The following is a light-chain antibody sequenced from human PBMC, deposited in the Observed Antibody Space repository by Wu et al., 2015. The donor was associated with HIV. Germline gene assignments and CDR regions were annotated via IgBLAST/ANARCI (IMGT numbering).Light chain of an antibody. CDR1: QSVSNS. V-gene: IGKV3-15*01. CDR2: GSF. CDR3: QHYHNWPPWT. J-gene: IGKJ1*01. Sequence: EVVMTQSPATLSVSPGERATLSCRTSQSVSNSLAWYQHKPGQGPRLLIYGSFTRASGTPARSSGSGSGTEFTLTISDIQSEDFAVYYCQHYHNWPPWTFGQGTKVEMK.